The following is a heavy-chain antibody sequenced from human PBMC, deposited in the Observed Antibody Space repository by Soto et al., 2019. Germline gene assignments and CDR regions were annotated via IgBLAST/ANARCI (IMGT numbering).Heavy chain of an antibody. J-gene: IGHJ6*02. V-gene: IGHV4-30-4*01. CDR3: ARDFYYYYGMDV. CDR2: IYYSGST. CDR1: GGSISSGDYY. Sequence: ASETLSLTCTVSGGSISSGDYYWSWIRQPPGKGLEWIGYIYYSGSTYYNPSLKSRVTISVDTSKNQFSLKLSSVTAADTAVYYCARDFYYYYGMDVWGQGTTVTVSS.